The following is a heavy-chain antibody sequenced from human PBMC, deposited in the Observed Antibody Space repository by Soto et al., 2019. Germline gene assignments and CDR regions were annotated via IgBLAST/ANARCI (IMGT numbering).Heavy chain of an antibody. CDR3: ARGPFSYYYDSSGYYSDY. V-gene: IGHV4-30-4*01. CDR2: IYYSGST. Sequence: SETLSLTCTVSGGSISSGDYYWSCIRQPPGKGLEWIGYIYYSGSTYYNPSLKSRVTISVDTSKNQFSLKLSSVTAADTAVYYCARGPFSYYYDSSGYYSDYWGQGTLVTAPQ. D-gene: IGHD3-22*01. J-gene: IGHJ4*02. CDR1: GGSISSGDYY.